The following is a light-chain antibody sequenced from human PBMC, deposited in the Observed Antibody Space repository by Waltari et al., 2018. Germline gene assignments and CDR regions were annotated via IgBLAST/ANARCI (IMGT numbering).Light chain of an antibody. CDR3: QQYYSIPWT. V-gene: IGKV4-1*01. CDR1: QNLLYTSNNKNS. Sequence: DIVMTQSPASLAVSLGERATLTCTSNQNLLYTSNNKNSLDLYQQKPGQPPKLLIYWASTRQSGVPDRFGGSGSGTDFTLTISSLQAEDVALYYCQQYYSIPWTFGQGTKVEIK. J-gene: IGKJ1*01. CDR2: WAS.